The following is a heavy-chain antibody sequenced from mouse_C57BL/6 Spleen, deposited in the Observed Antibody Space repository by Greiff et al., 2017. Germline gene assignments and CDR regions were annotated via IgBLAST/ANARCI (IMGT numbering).Heavy chain of an antibody. V-gene: IGHV1-22*01. J-gene: IGHJ4*01. CDR1: GYTFTDYN. CDR3: ARSGLLRAMDY. CDR2: INPNNGGT. Sequence: EVQLVESGPELVKPGASVKMSCKASGYTFTDYNMHWVKQSHGKSLEWIGYINPNNGGTSYNQKFKGKATLTVNKSSSTAYMELRSLTSEDSAVYYCARSGLLRAMDYWGQGTSVTVSS. D-gene: IGHD2-3*01.